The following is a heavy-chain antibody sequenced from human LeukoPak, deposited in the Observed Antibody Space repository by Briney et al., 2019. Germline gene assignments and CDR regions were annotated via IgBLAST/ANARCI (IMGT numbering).Heavy chain of an antibody. Sequence: GGSLRLSCAASGFTFSSYEMNWVRQAPGKGLEWVSYISSSGSTIYYADSVKGRFTISRDNAKNSLYLQMNSLRAEDTAVYYCARRASSGWYFDYWGQGTLVTVSS. CDR3: ARRASSGWYFDY. CDR1: GFTFSSYE. V-gene: IGHV3-48*03. D-gene: IGHD6-19*01. J-gene: IGHJ4*02. CDR2: ISSSGSTI.